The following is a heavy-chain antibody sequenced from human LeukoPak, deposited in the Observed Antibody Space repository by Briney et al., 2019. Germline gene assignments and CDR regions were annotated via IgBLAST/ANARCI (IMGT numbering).Heavy chain of an antibody. Sequence: SVKVSCKASGGTFSSYAISWVRQAPGQGLEWMGGIIPIFGTANYAQKSQGRVTITTDESTSTAYMELSSLRSEDTAVYYCASTHPRVYYYYMDVWGKGTTVTVSS. CDR1: GGTFSSYA. V-gene: IGHV1-69*05. CDR3: ASTHPRVYYYYMDV. CDR2: IIPIFGTA. J-gene: IGHJ6*03.